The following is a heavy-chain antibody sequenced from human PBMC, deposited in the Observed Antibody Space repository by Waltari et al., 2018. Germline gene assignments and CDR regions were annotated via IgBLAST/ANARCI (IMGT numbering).Heavy chain of an antibody. V-gene: IGHV4-61*09. Sequence: QVQLQESGPGLVKPSQTLSLTCTVSGGSISSGSYYWSWIRQPAGKGLEWIGYIYTSGGTNHNPSLKSRVTISVDTSKNQCSLKLSSVTAADTAVYYCARVSSSWTSYYYYYGMDVWGQGTTVTVSS. D-gene: IGHD6-13*01. CDR2: IYTSGGT. CDR3: ARVSSSWTSYYYYYGMDV. J-gene: IGHJ6*02. CDR1: GGSISSGSYY.